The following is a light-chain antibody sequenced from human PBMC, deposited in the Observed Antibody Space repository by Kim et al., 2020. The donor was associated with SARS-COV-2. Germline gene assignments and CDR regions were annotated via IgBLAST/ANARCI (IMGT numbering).Light chain of an antibody. CDR2: QDN. Sequence: SYELTQPPSLSVSPGQTVTITCSGDKLGDKYVCWYQQRPGQSPLLVIYQDNKRPSGIPERFSGSNSGSAATLTISGPQATDEAGYYCQAWDSTTPVFGGG. J-gene: IGLJ2*01. CDR1: KLGDKY. CDR3: QAWDSTTPV. V-gene: IGLV3-1*01.